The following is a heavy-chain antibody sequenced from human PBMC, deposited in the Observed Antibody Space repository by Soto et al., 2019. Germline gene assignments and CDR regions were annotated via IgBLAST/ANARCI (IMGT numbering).Heavy chain of an antibody. CDR3: ARGITFVAAAGTSDYYYYYGMDV. CDR1: GFTFTRYS. CDR2: ISAYNGNT. V-gene: IGHV1-18*01. J-gene: IGHJ6*02. Sequence: GASVKVSCKASGFTFTRYSISWVRQAPGQRVEWMGWISAYNGNTNYAQKLQGRVTMTTDTSTSTAYMELRSLRSDDTAVYYCARGITFVAAAGTSDYYYYYGMDVWGQGTTVTVSS. D-gene: IGHD6-13*01.